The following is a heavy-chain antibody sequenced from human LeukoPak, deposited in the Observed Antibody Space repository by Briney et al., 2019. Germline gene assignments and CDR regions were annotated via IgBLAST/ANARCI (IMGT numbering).Heavy chain of an antibody. Sequence: GGSLRLSCAASGFTFSSYSMNWVRQAPGRGLEWVAVISYDGSNKYYADSVKGRFTISRDNSKNTLYLQMNSLRAEDTAVYYCARDLYYDSSGWDYWGQGTLVTVSS. CDR2: ISYDGSNK. CDR1: GFTFSSYS. D-gene: IGHD3-22*01. J-gene: IGHJ4*02. V-gene: IGHV3-30*03. CDR3: ARDLYYDSSGWDY.